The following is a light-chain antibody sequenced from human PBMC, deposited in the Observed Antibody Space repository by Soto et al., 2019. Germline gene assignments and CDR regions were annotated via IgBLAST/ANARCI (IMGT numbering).Light chain of an antibody. V-gene: IGKV3-11*01. Sequence: EIVLTQSPATLSLSPGERATLSCRASQSVSSYLAWYQQKPGQAPRLLIYDASNRATGIPARFSGSGSGTDFTLTISILDPEDVAVYYWQQRSHWYTFAQGTKLEIK. CDR1: QSVSSY. CDR3: QQRSHWYT. J-gene: IGKJ2*01. CDR2: DAS.